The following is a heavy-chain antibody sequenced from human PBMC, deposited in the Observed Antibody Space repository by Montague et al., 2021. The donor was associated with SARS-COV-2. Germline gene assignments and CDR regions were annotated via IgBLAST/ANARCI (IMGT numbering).Heavy chain of an antibody. CDR3: ARSYGDYRDSYFDY. J-gene: IGHJ4*02. V-gene: IGHV2-70*01. Sequence: PALVKPTQTLTLTCTFSGFSLNTSGMCVSWIRQPPGKALEWLALXDWXEDQYYSTSLKTRLTISKDTSKNQVVLTMTNMDPIDTATYYCARSYGDYRDSYFDYWGQGTLVTVPS. CDR2: XDWXEDQ. D-gene: IGHD4-17*01. CDR1: GFSLNTSGMC.